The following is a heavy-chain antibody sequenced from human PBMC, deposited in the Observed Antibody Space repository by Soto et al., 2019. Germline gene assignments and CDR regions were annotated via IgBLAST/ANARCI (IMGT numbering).Heavy chain of an antibody. J-gene: IGHJ4*02. V-gene: IGHV3-23*01. D-gene: IGHD4-17*01. CDR3: AKGTVTQVYYFDY. CDR2: FSGNGGRT. Sequence: EVQLLQSGGGLVQPGVSLRLSCEASGFTFSTYAMSWVRQAPGKGLEWVSGFSGNGGRTYYADSVKGRFTISRDNSKNTLFLQMNSLRVEDTAVFYCAKGTVTQVYYFDYWGQGTLVAVSS. CDR1: GFTFSTYA.